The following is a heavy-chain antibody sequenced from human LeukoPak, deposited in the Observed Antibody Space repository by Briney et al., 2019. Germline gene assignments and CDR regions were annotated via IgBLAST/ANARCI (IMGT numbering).Heavy chain of an antibody. D-gene: IGHD2-15*01. Sequence: PGGSLRLSCAASGFTFSSYSMNWVRQAPGKGLEWVSYISSSSSTIYYADSVKGRFTISRDNAKNSLYLQMNSLRAEDTAVYYCXRDEVGYCSXGSCYPXVLGKGTTVTVYS. V-gene: IGHV3-48*01. CDR1: GFTFSSYS. CDR2: ISSSSSTI. J-gene: IGHJ6*03. CDR3: XRDEVGYCSXGSCYPXV.